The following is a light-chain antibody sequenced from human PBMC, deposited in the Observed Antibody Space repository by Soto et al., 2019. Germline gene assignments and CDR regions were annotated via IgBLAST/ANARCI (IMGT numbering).Light chain of an antibody. J-gene: IGKJ1*01. CDR1: QSISSW. V-gene: IGKV1-5*01. Sequence: DIQMTQSPSTLSASVGDRVTITCRASQSISSWLAWYQQKPGQAPNLLIYDASSLESGVPSRFSGSGSGTEFTLTISSLQPDDFATYYCQQYNSYSRWTFGQGTKVEIK. CDR2: DAS. CDR3: QQYNSYSRWT.